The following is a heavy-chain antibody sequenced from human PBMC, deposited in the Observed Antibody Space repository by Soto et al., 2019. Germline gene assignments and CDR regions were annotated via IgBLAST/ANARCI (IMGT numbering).Heavy chain of an antibody. D-gene: IGHD6-25*01. CDR2: ISGSGGST. J-gene: IGHJ3*02. CDR1: GFTFSIYA. CDR3: AKESPGSTDAFDI. Sequence: GGSLRLSCAASGFTFSIYAMSWVRQAPGKGLEWVSAISGSGGSTYYTDSVKGRFTISRDNSKNTLYLQMNSLRSHDTVVYFCAKESPGSTDAFDIWGQGTMVTVSS. V-gene: IGHV3-23*01.